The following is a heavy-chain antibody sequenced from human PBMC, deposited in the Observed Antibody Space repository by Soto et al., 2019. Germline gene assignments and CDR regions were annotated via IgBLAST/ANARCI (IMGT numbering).Heavy chain of an antibody. CDR1: GGSFSGYY. J-gene: IGHJ4*02. Sequence: SETLSLTCAVYGGSFSGYYWSWIRQPPGKGLEWIGEINHSGSTNYNPSLKSRVTISVDTSKNQFSLKLSSVTAADTAVYYCAGSSGGTPNPFDYWGQGTLVTVSS. D-gene: IGHD6-19*01. V-gene: IGHV4-34*01. CDR3: AGSSGGTPNPFDY. CDR2: INHSGST.